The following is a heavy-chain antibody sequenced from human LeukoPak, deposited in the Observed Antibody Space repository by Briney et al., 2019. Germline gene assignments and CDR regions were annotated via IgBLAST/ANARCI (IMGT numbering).Heavy chain of an antibody. CDR1: GASIYTSSTY. D-gene: IGHD2-2*02. CDR2: VYYTGST. J-gene: IGHJ4*02. CDR3: TTSRPNDCSSPSCYTDY. V-gene: IGHV4-39*01. Sequence: PETLSLTCTVSGASIYTSSTYWGCIRHPPGKGREWVASVYYTGSTYYTPSLDSRATISVHTYKTQFSLELHSDTPAAAAVYFCTTSRPNDCSSPSCYTDYWGQGTLVTVSS.